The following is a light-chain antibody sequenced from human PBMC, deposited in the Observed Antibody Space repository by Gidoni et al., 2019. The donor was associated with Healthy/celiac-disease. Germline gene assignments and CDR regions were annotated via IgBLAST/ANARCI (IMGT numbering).Light chain of an antibody. CDR3: QQSYSTPLT. CDR2: AAS. V-gene: IGKV1-39*01. CDR1: QSISSY. J-gene: IGKJ4*01. Sequence: KVTITCRASQSISSYLNWYQQKPGKAPKLLIYAASSLQSGVPSRFSGSGSGTDFTLTISSLQPEDFATYYCQQSYSTPLTFGGGTKVEIK.